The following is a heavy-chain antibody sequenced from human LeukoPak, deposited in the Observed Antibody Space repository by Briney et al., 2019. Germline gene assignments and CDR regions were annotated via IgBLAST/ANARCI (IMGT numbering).Heavy chain of an antibody. CDR3: ARLGGSYYEYYFDY. CDR2: IYHSGST. CDR1: VYSISSGYY. Sequence: PSETLSLTCAVSVYSISSGYYWGWIRQPPGKGLEWIGSIYHSGSTYYNPSLKSRVTISVDTSKNQFSLKLSSVTAADTAVYYCARLGGSYYEYYFDYWGQGTLVTVSS. D-gene: IGHD1-26*01. J-gene: IGHJ4*02. V-gene: IGHV4-38-2*01.